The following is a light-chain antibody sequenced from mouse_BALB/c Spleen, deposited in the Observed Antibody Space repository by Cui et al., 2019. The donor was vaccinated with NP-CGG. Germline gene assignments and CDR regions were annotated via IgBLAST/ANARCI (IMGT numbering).Light chain of an antibody. CDR3: ALWYSNHWV. CDR2: GTN. CDR1: TGAVTTSNY. Sequence: QAVVTQASALTTSPGETVTFTCRSSTGAVTTSNYANWVREKPDHLFTGLIGGTNNRAPGVPARFSGSLIGDKAALTITGAQTDDEAIYFCALWYSNHWVFGGGTKLTVL. V-gene: IGLV1*01. J-gene: IGLJ1*01.